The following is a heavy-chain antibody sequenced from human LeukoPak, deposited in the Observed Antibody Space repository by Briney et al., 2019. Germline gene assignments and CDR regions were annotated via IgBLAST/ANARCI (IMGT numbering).Heavy chain of an antibody. V-gene: IGHV4-34*01. D-gene: IGHD3-10*01. Sequence: SETLSLTCAVHGGSFSGYYWSWIRQPPGKGLEWIGEINHSGSTNYNPSLKSRVTISVDTSKNQFSLKLSSVTAADTAVYYCARDAEGSGSYYNWFDPWGQGTLVTVSS. CDR3: ARDAEGSGSYYNWFDP. CDR2: INHSGST. J-gene: IGHJ5*02. CDR1: GGSFSGYY.